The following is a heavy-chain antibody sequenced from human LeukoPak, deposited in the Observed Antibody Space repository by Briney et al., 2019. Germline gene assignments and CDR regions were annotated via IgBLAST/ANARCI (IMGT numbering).Heavy chain of an antibody. Sequence: HPGGSLRLSCAASGFTFDDYTMHWVRRAQGKGLEWVSLMTWDGGSTYYADSVKGRFTISRDNSKNSLYLQMNSLRTEDTALYYCAKDSSLYDPNWGYFDYWGQGTLVTVSS. CDR1: GFTFDDYT. CDR3: AKDSSLYDPNWGYFDY. D-gene: IGHD7-27*01. CDR2: MTWDGGST. V-gene: IGHV3-43*01. J-gene: IGHJ4*02.